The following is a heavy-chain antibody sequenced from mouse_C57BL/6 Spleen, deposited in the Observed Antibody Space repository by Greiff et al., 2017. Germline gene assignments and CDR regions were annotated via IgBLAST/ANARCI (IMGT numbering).Heavy chain of an antibody. CDR3: ARDGYYGQAMDY. J-gene: IGHJ4*01. Sequence: EVQLVESGGGLVKPGGSLKLSCAASGFTFSSYAMSWVRQTPDKRLEWVATISDGGSYTYYPDNVKGRFTISRDNAKNNLYLQMSHLKSEDTAMYYCARDGYYGQAMDYWGQGTSVTVSS. CDR1: GFTFSSYA. D-gene: IGHD1-1*01. V-gene: IGHV5-4*01. CDR2: ISDGGSYT.